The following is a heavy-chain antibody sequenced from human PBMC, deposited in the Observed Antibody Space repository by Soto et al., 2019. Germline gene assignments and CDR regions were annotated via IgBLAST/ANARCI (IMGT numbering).Heavy chain of an antibody. Sequence: TLSLPCTVSGGSISSGGYYWSWIRQHPGKGLEWIGYIYYSGSTYYNPSLKSRVTISVDTSKNQFSLKLSSVTAADTAVYYCARGKLTYYYGMDVWGQGTTVTVSS. D-gene: IGHD1-7*01. V-gene: IGHV4-31*03. CDR1: GGSISSGGYY. CDR3: ARGKLTYYYGMDV. CDR2: IYYSGST. J-gene: IGHJ6*02.